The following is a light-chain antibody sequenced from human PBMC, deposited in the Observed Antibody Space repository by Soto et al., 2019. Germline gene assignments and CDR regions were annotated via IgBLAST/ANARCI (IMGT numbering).Light chain of an antibody. Sequence: DIQMTQSPYSLSASVGDRVTITCRASQDISKYLNWYQQKPGKVPKLLIFDASNLEPGLPSRFSGDGSGTHFSFTISSLRPADIATYYFQQYDKLLTFGGGTKVE. V-gene: IGKV1-33*01. J-gene: IGKJ4*01. CDR3: QQYDKLLT. CDR2: DAS. CDR1: QDISKY.